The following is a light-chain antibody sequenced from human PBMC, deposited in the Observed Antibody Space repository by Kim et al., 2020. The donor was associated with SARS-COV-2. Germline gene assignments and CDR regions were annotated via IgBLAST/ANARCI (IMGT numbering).Light chain of an antibody. Sequence: GQSITISCTGTSSDVGGSNYVSWYQQHPGKAPKLMIYEVSNRPSGVSNRFSGSKSGNTASLTISGLQAEDEADYYCSSYTSSSTWVFGGGTQLTVL. V-gene: IGLV2-14*03. CDR3: SSYTSSSTWV. CDR2: EVS. J-gene: IGLJ3*02. CDR1: SSDVGGSNY.